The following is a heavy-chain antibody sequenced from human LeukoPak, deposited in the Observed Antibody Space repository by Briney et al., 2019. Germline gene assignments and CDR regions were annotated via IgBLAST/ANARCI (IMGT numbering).Heavy chain of an antibody. J-gene: IGHJ5*02. V-gene: IGHV4-59*01. D-gene: IGHD6-19*01. Sequence: SETLSLTCTVSGGSISGYCWDWIRQAPGKGLEWIGYICHTGSTNSNPSLKSRVTLSVDTSKNQFSLRLTSVTAADTAVYFCARDRASGWGNWFDPWGQGSLVTVSS. CDR1: GGSISGYC. CDR2: ICHTGST. CDR3: ARDRASGWGNWFDP.